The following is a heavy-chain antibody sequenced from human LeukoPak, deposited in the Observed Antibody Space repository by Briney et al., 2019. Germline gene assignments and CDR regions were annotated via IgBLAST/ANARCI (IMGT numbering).Heavy chain of an antibody. CDR3: AREGYGSGSYYPRPFDY. CDR2: ISSSSSYV. CDR1: GFTFSSYS. D-gene: IGHD3-10*01. J-gene: IGHJ4*02. Sequence: PGGSLRLSCAASGFTFSSYSMNWVRQAPGKGLEWVSSISSSSSYVYYADSVKGRFIISRDNAKNSLYLQMNSLRAEDTAVYYCAREGYGSGSYYPRPFDYWGQGTLVTVSS. V-gene: IGHV3-21*01.